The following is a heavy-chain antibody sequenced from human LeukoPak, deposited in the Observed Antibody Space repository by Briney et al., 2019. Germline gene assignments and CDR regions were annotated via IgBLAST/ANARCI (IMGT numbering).Heavy chain of an antibody. CDR1: GGSFSGYY. J-gene: IGHJ6*02. CDR3: ASGYCSSTGCYSGHYGMDV. Sequence: SETLSLTCAVYGGSFSGYYWSWIRQPPGKGLEWIGEINHSGSTNYNPSLKSRVTISVDTSKNQFSLKLSSVTAADTAVYYCASGYCSSTGCYSGHYGMDVWGQGTTVTVSS. D-gene: IGHD2-2*01. CDR2: INHSGST. V-gene: IGHV4-34*01.